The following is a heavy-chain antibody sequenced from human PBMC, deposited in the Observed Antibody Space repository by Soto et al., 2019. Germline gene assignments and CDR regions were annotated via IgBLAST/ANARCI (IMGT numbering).Heavy chain of an antibody. CDR1: GFTFSSYA. J-gene: IGHJ4*02. CDR3: AKDGRDSSCYPYFDY. V-gene: IGHV3-23*01. Sequence: GGSLRLSCAASGFTFSSYAMSWVRQAPGKGLEWVSAISGSGGSTYYADSVKGRFTISRDNSKNTLYLQMNRLRAEDTAVYYCAKDGRDSSCYPYFDYWGQGNLVTLSS. CDR2: ISGSGGST. D-gene: IGHD1-26*01.